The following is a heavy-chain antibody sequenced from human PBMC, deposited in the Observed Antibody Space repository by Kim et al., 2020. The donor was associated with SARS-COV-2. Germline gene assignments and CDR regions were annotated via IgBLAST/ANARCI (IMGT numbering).Heavy chain of an antibody. Sequence: GGSLRLSCAASGFTVSSNYMSWVRQAPGKGLEWVSVIYSGGNTYYADSVKGRFTISRDNSKNTLYLQMNSLRAEDTAVYYCARSTAMGYWYFDLWGRGTLVTVSS. CDR1: GFTVSSNY. D-gene: IGHD5-18*01. J-gene: IGHJ2*01. CDR3: ARSTAMGYWYFDL. CDR2: IYSGGNT. V-gene: IGHV3-53*01.